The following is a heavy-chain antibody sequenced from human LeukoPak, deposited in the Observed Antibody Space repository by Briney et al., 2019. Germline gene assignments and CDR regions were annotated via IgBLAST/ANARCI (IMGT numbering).Heavy chain of an antibody. CDR1: GFTFSSYA. V-gene: IGHV3-23*01. D-gene: IGHD3-10*01. CDR3: AKGPLEDLLWFGELGGDYFDY. CDR2: ISGSGGST. Sequence: PGRSLRLSCAASGFTFSSYAMSWVRQAPGKGLEWVSAISGSGGSTYYADSVKGRFTISRDNSKNTLYLQMNSLRAEDTAVYYCAKGPLEDLLWFGELGGDYFDYWGQGTLVTVSS. J-gene: IGHJ4*02.